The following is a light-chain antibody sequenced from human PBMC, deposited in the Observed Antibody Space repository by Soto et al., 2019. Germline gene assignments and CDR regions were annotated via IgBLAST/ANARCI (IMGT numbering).Light chain of an antibody. V-gene: IGLV1-40*01. Sequence: QAVVTQPPSGSGAPGQKVIISCTGSTSNIGAGYDVHWYQQLPGTAPKLLIYSNSNRPSGVPDRLSGSKSGTSASLAITGLQVEDEADYYCQSYDSILSAAVFGGGTKLTVL. CDR3: QSYDSILSAAV. J-gene: IGLJ3*02. CDR2: SNS. CDR1: TSNIGAGYD.